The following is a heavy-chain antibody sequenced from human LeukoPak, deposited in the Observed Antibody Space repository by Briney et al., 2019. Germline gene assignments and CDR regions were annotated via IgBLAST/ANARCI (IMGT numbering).Heavy chain of an antibody. V-gene: IGHV3-7*01. CDR3: ARKLSKIWSGYPYYFDY. CDR2: IKQDGSEK. Sequence: GGSLRLSCAASGFTFSSYWMSWVRQAPGKGLEWVANIKQDGSEKYYVDSVKGRFTISRDNAKNSLYLQMNSLRAEDTAVYYCARKLSKIWSGYPYYFDYWGQGILVTVSS. J-gene: IGHJ4*02. D-gene: IGHD3-3*01. CDR1: GFTFSSYW.